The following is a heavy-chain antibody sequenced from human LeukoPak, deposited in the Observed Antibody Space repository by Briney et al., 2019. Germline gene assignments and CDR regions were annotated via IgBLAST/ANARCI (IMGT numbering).Heavy chain of an antibody. D-gene: IGHD2-2*01. Sequence: SETLSLTCGVYGWSFNDYYWNWIRQPPGKGLEWIGEINARGDTNYNPSLKSRVTISVHTSNNQFSLRLTSMLAADTAVYHCARGQVPAGRGYNWFDPWGQGTLVTVSS. CDR3: ARGQVPAGRGYNWFDP. CDR2: INARGDT. CDR1: GWSFNDYY. V-gene: IGHV4-34*01. J-gene: IGHJ5*02.